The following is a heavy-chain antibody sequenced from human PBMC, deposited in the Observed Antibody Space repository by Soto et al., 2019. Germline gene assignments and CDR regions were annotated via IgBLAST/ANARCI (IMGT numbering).Heavy chain of an antibody. CDR3: ARGVATATAFHVCDY. CDR1: GCSISSYY. CDR2: IYYSGST. J-gene: IGHJ4*02. V-gene: IGHV4-59*01. Sequence: KPSETLSLTCTVSGCSISSYYWSWIRQPPGKGLEWIGYIYYSGSTNYNPSLKSRVTISVDTSKNQFSLKLSSVTAADTAVYYCARGVATATAFHVCDYWGQGTLVTASS. D-gene: IGHD2-21*02.